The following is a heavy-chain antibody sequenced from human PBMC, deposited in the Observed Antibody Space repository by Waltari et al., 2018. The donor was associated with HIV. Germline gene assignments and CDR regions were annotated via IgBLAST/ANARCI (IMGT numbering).Heavy chain of an antibody. CDR1: GFTFSSYA. J-gene: IGHJ4*02. CDR2: IGGSGSRI. Sequence: EVQLLESGGGLVQPGGSLRLSCAASGFTFSSYALGWVRQPPGKGLGWVSTIGGSGSRIFYADSVQGRFTISRDNSKNTLYLQMNSLRAEDTAVYYCVKDPVREHSGSGWYYFDFWGRGTLVTVSS. D-gene: IGHD6-19*01. CDR3: VKDPVREHSGSGWYYFDF. V-gene: IGHV3-23*01.